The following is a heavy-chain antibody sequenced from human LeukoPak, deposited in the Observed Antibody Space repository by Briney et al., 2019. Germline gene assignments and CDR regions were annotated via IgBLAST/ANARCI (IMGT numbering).Heavy chain of an antibody. J-gene: IGHJ3*02. Sequence: GGSLRLSCAASGFTFSSYAMSWVRQAPGKGLEWVSAISVSGGSTYYADSVKGRFTISRDNSKNTLYLQMNSLRAEDTAVYYCAKDPTPTFAGGHGAVDAFDIWGQGTMVTVSS. V-gene: IGHV3-23*01. CDR2: ISVSGGST. D-gene: IGHD3-16*01. CDR1: GFTFSSYA. CDR3: AKDPTPTFAGGHGAVDAFDI.